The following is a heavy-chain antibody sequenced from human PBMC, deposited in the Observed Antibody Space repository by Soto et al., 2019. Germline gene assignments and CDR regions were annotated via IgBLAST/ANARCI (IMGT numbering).Heavy chain of an antibody. V-gene: IGHV4-59*08. CDR3: ARGSKNYYDSSGYYWFDP. CDR1: GWSISSYY. J-gene: IGHJ5*02. D-gene: IGHD3-22*01. Sequence: SETLSLTCTVSGWSISSYYWSWIRQPQGKGLKGIGNIYYRGNPNYNPSLKSRVTISQDTSKNQFSLKLSSVTAADTAVYYCARGSKNYYDSSGYYWFDPWGQGTLVTVS. CDR2: IYYRGNP.